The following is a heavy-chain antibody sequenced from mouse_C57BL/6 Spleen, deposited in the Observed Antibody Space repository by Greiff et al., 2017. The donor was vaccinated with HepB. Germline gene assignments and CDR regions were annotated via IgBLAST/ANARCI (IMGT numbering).Heavy chain of an antibody. Sequence: QVQLQQPGAELVKPGASVKLSCKASGYTFTSYWMQWVKQRPGQGLEWIGDIDPSDSYTNYNQKFKGKATLTVDTSSSTAYMQLSSLTSEDSAVYYCARSLYYGSSPAWFAYWGQGTLVTVSA. D-gene: IGHD1-1*01. J-gene: IGHJ3*01. CDR1: GYTFTSYW. V-gene: IGHV1-50*01. CDR2: IDPSDSYT. CDR3: ARSLYYGSSPAWFAY.